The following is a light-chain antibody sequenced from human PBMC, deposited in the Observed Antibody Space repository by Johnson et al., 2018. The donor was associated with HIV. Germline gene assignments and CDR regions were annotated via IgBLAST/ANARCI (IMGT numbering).Light chain of an antibody. CDR3: ASWDRSLTVGTV. V-gene: IGLV1-51*01. CDR2: DNN. Sequence: QSVLTQPPSVSAAPGQKVTISCSGSISNIVNNSVSLYQQLPGTAPKLLIYDNNKRPSGIPDRFSGSKSGTSATLDITGLQTGDEADYYCASWDRSLTVGTVFGPGTRVTVL. J-gene: IGLJ1*01. CDR1: ISNIVNNS.